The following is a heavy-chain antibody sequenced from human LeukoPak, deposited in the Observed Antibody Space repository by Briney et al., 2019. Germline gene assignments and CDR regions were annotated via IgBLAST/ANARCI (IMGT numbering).Heavy chain of an antibody. CDR1: GFTFSSYG. Sequence: PGGSLRLSCAASGFTFSSYGMHWVRQAPGKGLEWVAVISYDGSNKYYADSVKGRFTISRDNSKNTLYLQMNSLRAEDTAVYYCAKDLLVVVVAATLDYWGQGTLVTASS. J-gene: IGHJ4*02. CDR2: ISYDGSNK. D-gene: IGHD2-15*01. CDR3: AKDLLVVVVAATLDY. V-gene: IGHV3-30*18.